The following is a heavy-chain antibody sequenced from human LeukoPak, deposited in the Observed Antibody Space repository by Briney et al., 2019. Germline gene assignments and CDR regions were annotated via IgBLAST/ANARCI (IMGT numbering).Heavy chain of an antibody. CDR2: ISSSSSYI. J-gene: IGHJ4*02. Sequence: GGSLRLSCAASGFTFSSYSMNWVCQAPGKGLEWVSSISSSSSYIYYADSVKGRFTISRDNAKNSLYLQMNSLRAEDTAVYYCARAHRIGYGGSVFDYWGQGTLVTVSS. CDR3: ARAHRIGYGGSVFDY. D-gene: IGHD4-23*01. CDR1: GFTFSSYS. V-gene: IGHV3-21*01.